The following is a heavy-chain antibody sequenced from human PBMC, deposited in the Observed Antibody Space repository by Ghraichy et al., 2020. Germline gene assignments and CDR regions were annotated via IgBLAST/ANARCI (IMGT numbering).Heavy chain of an antibody. CDR1: GASISDYY. Sequence: SETLSLTCTVSGASISDYYWSWFRQPPGKGLEWIGHIYYNGNTNYNPSLKSRVTISIDTSKKQFSLRLSSVTGADTAVYYCATWRGYGYGLGHWGQGTLVTVSS. CDR2: IYYNGNT. CDR3: ATWRGYGYGLGH. D-gene: IGHD5-18*01. J-gene: IGHJ4*02. V-gene: IGHV4-59*01.